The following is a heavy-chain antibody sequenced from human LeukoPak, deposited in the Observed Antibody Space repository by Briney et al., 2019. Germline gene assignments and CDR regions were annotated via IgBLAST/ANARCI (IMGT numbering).Heavy chain of an antibody. Sequence: ASVKVSCKASGYTFTSYDINWVRQATGQGLEWMGWMNPNSGNTGYAQKFQGRVTMTRNTSISTAYMELSSLRSEDTAVYYCGRGQYSSSWYSRTVDPWGQGTLVTVSS. CDR2: MNPNSGNT. V-gene: IGHV1-8*01. CDR1: GYTFTSYD. J-gene: IGHJ5*02. D-gene: IGHD6-13*01. CDR3: GRGQYSSSWYSRTVDP.